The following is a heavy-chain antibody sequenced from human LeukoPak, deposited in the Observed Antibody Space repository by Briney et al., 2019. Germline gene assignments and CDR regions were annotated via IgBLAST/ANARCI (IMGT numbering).Heavy chain of an antibody. D-gene: IGHD3-22*01. CDR3: ARDRDPGYNDSSGYRRVNAFDI. Sequence: SETLSLTCAVYDGSFSGYYWSWIRQPPGKGLEWIGEINHSGSTNYNPSLKSRVTISLDTSKSQFSLKVRYVTAADTAVYYCARDRDPGYNDSSGYRRVNAFDIWGQGTMVTVSS. V-gene: IGHV4-34*01. CDR2: INHSGST. CDR1: DGSFSGYY. J-gene: IGHJ3*02.